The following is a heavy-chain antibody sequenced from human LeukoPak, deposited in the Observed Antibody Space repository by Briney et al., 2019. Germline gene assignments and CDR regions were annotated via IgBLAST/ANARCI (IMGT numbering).Heavy chain of an antibody. J-gene: IGHJ4*02. Sequence: PGGSLRLSCSASQFKFDTYGMHWVRQTPGKGLEYVSGINSDGFSTFYANSVKGRFTISRDNAKNTLYLQMGSLKTEDMAVYYCARSTDGSAHFDYWGQGTLVTVFS. CDR1: QFKFDTYG. CDR2: INSDGFST. CDR3: ARSTDGSAHFDY. V-gene: IGHV3-64*01. D-gene: IGHD1-1*01.